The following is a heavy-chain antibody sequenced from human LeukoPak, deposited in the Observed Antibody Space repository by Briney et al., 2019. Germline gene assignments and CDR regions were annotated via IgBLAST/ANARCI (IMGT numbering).Heavy chain of an antibody. Sequence: PGGSLRLSCAASGFTFSSYWMHWVRQAPGKGLVWVSRINSDGSSTSYADSVKGRFTISRDNAKNTLYLQMNSLRAEDTAVYYCSGYRYYYYYMDVWGKGTTVTVSS. V-gene: IGHV3-74*01. CDR2: INSDGSST. CDR3: SGYRYYYYYMDV. CDR1: GFTFSSYW. D-gene: IGHD3-9*01. J-gene: IGHJ6*03.